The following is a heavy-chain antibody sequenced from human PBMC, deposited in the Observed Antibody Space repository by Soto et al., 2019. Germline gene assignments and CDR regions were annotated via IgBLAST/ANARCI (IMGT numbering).Heavy chain of an antibody. CDR3: VHRRDGYNSAFFDY. CDR2: IIRIFHTS. Sequence: SVKVSCKASGGTFSSYAFSWVRQAPGQGLEWMGGIIRIFHTSTYAQNFQGRVTITADESTSTAYMELINLRSDDTAVYYCVHRRDGYNSAFFDYWGQGTLVIVSS. V-gene: IGHV1-69*13. D-gene: IGHD5-12*01. J-gene: IGHJ4*02. CDR1: GGTFSSYA.